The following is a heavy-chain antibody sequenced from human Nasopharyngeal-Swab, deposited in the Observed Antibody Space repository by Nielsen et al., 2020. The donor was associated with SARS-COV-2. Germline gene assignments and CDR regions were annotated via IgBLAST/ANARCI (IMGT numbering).Heavy chain of an antibody. CDR1: GFTFSSYW. Sequence: ESLKISCAASGFTFSSYWMSWVRQAPGKGLEWVANIKQDGSEKYYVDSVKGRFTISRDNAKNSLYLQMNSLRAEDTAVYYCASAAPLDYWGQGTLVTVSS. J-gene: IGHJ4*02. CDR2: IKQDGSEK. D-gene: IGHD6-6*01. CDR3: ASAAPLDY. V-gene: IGHV3-7*01.